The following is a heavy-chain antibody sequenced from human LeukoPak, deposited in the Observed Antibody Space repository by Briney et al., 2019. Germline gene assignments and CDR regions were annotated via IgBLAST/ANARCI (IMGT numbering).Heavy chain of an antibody. Sequence: PSETLSLTCAVYGGSFSGYYWSWIRQPPGKGLEWIGEINHSGSTNYNPSLKSRVTISVDTSKNQFSLKLSSVTAADTAMYYCARDGYPRKYSSSERYNWFDPWGQGTLVTVSS. CDR2: INHSGST. V-gene: IGHV4-34*01. CDR3: ARDGYPRKYSSSERYNWFDP. J-gene: IGHJ5*02. CDR1: GGSFSGYY. D-gene: IGHD6-6*01.